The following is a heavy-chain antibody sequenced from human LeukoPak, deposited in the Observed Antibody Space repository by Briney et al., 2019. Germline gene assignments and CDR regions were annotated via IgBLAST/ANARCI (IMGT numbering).Heavy chain of an antibody. CDR1: GGSISSYY. Sequence: SETLSLTCTVSGGSISSYYWSWIRQPPGKGLEWIGYIYYSGSTNYNPSLKSRVTISVDTSKNQFSLKLSSVTAADTAVYYCARDGITMVRGTTQFDYWGQGTLVTVSS. CDR2: IYYSGST. J-gene: IGHJ4*02. V-gene: IGHV4-59*12. D-gene: IGHD3-10*01. CDR3: ARDGITMVRGTTQFDY.